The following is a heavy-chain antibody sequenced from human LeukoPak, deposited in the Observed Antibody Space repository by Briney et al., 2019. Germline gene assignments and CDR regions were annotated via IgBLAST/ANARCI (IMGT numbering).Heavy chain of an antibody. D-gene: IGHD2-2*01. Sequence: SGTLSLTCTVSGDSISNTYWWSWVRQPPGKGLEWIGEIYRSGTTNYNPSLKSRVTISLDKSKNQFSLKLTSVTAADTAVYYCGRSQAQLLMRYDEYFQHWGQGTLVIVSS. V-gene: IGHV4-4*02. CDR1: GDSISNTYW. CDR2: IYRSGTT. CDR3: GRSQAQLLMRYDEYFQH. J-gene: IGHJ1*01.